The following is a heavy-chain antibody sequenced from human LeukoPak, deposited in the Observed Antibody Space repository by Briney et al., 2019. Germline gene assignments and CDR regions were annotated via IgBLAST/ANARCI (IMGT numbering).Heavy chain of an antibody. J-gene: IGHJ4*02. CDR3: ARERGYGPLDY. Sequence: PSETLFLTCTVSGGSISSYYWSWIRQPPGKGLEWIGYIYYSGSTNYNPSLKSRVTISVDTSKNQFSLKLSSVTAADTAVYYCARERGYGPLDYWGQGTLVTVSS. CDR2: IYYSGST. D-gene: IGHD5-18*01. CDR1: GGSISSYY. V-gene: IGHV4-59*01.